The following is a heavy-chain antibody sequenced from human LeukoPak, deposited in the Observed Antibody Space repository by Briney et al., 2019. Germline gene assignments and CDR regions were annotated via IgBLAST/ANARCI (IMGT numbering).Heavy chain of an antibody. CDR2: IQSDGSGK. D-gene: IGHD2-15*01. CDR1: GFTLSSYG. V-gene: IGHV3-30*02. Sequence: GGSLRLSCAASGFTLSSYGIHSVRQAPGKGLEGVAFIQSDGSGKDYADSVKGRFAISRDNSKNTVYLQMNSLRPDDTAVHYCAKEISRVTIGGGIWFDPGGQGTLVTVSS. CDR3: AKEISRVTIGGGIWFDP. J-gene: IGHJ5*02.